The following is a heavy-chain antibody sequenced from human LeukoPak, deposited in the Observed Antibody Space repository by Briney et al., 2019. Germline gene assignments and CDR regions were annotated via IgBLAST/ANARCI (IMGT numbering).Heavy chain of an antibody. CDR1: GFTFGNYA. CDR3: ASSGSYRFDY. CDR2: ITAGGTAM. D-gene: IGHD1-26*01. V-gene: IGHV3-48*02. Sequence: GGSLRLSCEASGFTFGNYAMNWVRQAPGKGLEWVSHITAGGTAMFYADSVKGRFTISRDNAKNSLYLQMNSQRDEDTAVYYCASSGSYRFDYWGQGTLVTVSS. J-gene: IGHJ4*02.